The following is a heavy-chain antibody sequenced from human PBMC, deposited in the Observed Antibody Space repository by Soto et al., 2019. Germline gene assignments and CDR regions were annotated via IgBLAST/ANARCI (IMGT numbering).Heavy chain of an antibody. Sequence: QVQLVQSGAEVKKPGSSVKVSCKASGGIFSNFAFNWMRQAPGQGLEWMGGIIPTLGTPHYAQKFLGRVTITADESTRTVYMEMSSLTVEDTAVYYCARVGLGAYDYWGQGPLVILSS. D-gene: IGHD6-19*01. CDR3: ARVGLGAYDY. CDR1: GGIFSNFA. V-gene: IGHV1-69*01. J-gene: IGHJ4*02. CDR2: IIPTLGTP.